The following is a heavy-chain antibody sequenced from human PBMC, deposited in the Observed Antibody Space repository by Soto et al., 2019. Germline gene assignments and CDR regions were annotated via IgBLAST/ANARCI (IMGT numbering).Heavy chain of an antibody. CDR3: ARDTKRPANAIHDGF. Sequence: QVPLVQSGADVKKPGASVKVSCKASGFSFTNYYLHWVRQAPGQGLEWLGWINPNSGGTNYAQQFKGRVTMTRDTAITTAYMELSRLTSDATAIYYCARDTKRPANAIHDGFWGQGTLVTVSS. CDR1: GFSFTNYY. J-gene: IGHJ4*02. V-gene: IGHV1-2*02. CDR2: INPNSGGT. D-gene: IGHD2-8*01.